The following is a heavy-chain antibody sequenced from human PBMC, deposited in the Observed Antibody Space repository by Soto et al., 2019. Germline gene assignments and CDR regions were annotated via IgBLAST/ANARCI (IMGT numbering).Heavy chain of an antibody. J-gene: IGHJ5*02. D-gene: IGHD2-15*01. CDR2: IIPIFGTA. V-gene: IGHV1-69*06. Sequence: SVKVSCKASGGNFSSYAISWVRQAPGQGLEWMGGIIPIFGTANYAQKFQGRVTITADKSTSTAYMELSSLRSEDTAVYYCSRAARPGYCSGGSCYSWFCVPFDPWGQGTLVTVSS. CDR3: SRAARPGYCSGGSCYSWFCVPFDP. CDR1: GGNFSSYA.